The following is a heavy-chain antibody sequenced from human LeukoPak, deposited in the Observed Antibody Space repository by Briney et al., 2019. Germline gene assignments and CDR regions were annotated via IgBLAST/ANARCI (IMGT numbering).Heavy chain of an antibody. V-gene: IGHV3-7*01. CDR3: ATYSTLNARDFQH. CDR1: GFIFSNYW. Sequence: PGGSLRLSCEASGFIFSNYWMSWVRQAPGKGLEWVANIKYDGSETYYVDSVKGRFTISRDNGKNSLYMQMNSLSVEDTAVYYCATYSTLNARDFQHWGQGTLVIVSS. CDR2: IKYDGSET. J-gene: IGHJ1*01. D-gene: IGHD2/OR15-2a*01.